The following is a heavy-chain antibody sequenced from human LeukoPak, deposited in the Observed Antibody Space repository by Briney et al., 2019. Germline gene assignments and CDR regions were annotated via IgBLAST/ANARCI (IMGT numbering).Heavy chain of an antibody. CDR1: GYSFTSYW. Sequence: GESLKISCKGSGYSFTSYWIGWVRQMPGKGLQGMGIIYPGDSDTRYSPSFQGQVTISADKSISTAYLQWSSLKASDTAMYYCARRALRGYSYGYLYYYMDVWGKGTTVTVSS. CDR2: IYPGDSDT. CDR3: ARRALRGYSYGYLYYYMDV. V-gene: IGHV5-51*01. D-gene: IGHD5-18*01. J-gene: IGHJ6*03.